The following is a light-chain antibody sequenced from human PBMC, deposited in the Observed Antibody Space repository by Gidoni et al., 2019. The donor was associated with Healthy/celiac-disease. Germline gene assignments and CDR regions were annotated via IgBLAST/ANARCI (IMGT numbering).Light chain of an antibody. CDR2: AAS. CDR1: QSISSY. CDR3: QQSYSTPPT. J-gene: IGKJ1*01. V-gene: IGKV1-39*01. Sequence: DIQMTQSPSSLSASVGDRVTITCRASQSISSYLNWYQQKPGKAPKILIYAASSLQSGVPSRFSGSGSGTDFTLTISSLQPGDFATYYCQQSYSTPPTFGQGTKVEIK.